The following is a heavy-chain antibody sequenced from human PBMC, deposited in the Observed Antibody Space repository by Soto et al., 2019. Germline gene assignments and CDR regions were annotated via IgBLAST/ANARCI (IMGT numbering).Heavy chain of an antibody. Sequence: EVQVLESGGGLVQPGGSLRLSCAASGFTFSSYAMSWVRQAPGKGLEWVSTISGSGGNTYYADSVKGRFTISRDNSKNTLYLQMTSLRGEDTAIYYCAKDRGSGNYGVNAFDLWGQGTMVTVSS. CDR1: GFTFSSYA. CDR3: AKDRGSGNYGVNAFDL. CDR2: ISGSGGNT. D-gene: IGHD1-26*01. J-gene: IGHJ3*01. V-gene: IGHV3-23*01.